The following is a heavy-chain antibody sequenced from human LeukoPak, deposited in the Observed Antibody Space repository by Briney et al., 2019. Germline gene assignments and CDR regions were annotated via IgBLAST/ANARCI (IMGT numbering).Heavy chain of an antibody. CDR2: IWYDGSNK. Sequence: PGRSLRLSCAASGFTFSSYGMHWVRQAPGKGLEWVAVIWYDGSNKYYADSVRGRFTISRDNSKNTLYLQMNSLRAEDTAVYYCAREYFVVVVEKYYYGMDVWGQGTTVTVSS. J-gene: IGHJ6*02. V-gene: IGHV3-33*01. CDR1: GFTFSSYG. D-gene: IGHD2-15*01. CDR3: AREYFVVVVEKYYYGMDV.